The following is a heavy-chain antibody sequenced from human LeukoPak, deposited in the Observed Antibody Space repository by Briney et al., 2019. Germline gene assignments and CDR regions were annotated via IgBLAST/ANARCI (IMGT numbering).Heavy chain of an antibody. V-gene: IGHV4-4*02. CDR2: IYHDGST. D-gene: IGHD2-8*01. J-gene: IGHJ6*03. CDR3: ASNGYYCIEF. Sequence: NPSGTLSLTCAVSGDSMCGTNWWSWVRQTPGKGLEWIGEIYHDGSTNYNPSLQSRVSISVDRSKRQFSLRLTSVTAADTAVYYCASNGYYCIEFWGNGTTATVSS. CDR1: GDSMCGTNW.